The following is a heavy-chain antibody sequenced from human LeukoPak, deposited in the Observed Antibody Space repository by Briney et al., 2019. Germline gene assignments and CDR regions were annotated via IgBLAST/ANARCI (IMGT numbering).Heavy chain of an antibody. CDR3: ASTLRDYPTLLYYYYMDV. J-gene: IGHJ6*03. CDR2: LIPIFGTA. CDR1: GGTFSSYA. Sequence: SVKVSCKASGGTFSSYAISWVRQAPGQGLEWMGGLIPIFGTANYAQKFQGRVTITADESTSTAYMELSSLRSEDTAVYYCASTLRDYPTLLYYYYMDVWGKGTTVTISS. D-gene: IGHD4-17*01. V-gene: IGHV1-69*13.